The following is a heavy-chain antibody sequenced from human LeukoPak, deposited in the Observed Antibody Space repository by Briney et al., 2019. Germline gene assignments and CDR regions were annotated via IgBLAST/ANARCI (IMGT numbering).Heavy chain of an antibody. CDR3: ARGGSYYVEDRSKPDY. CDR2: ISYDGSDK. Sequence: GGSLRLSCAASGFTFSSYAMHWVRQAPGKGLEWVAVISYDGSDKYYTDSVKGRFTISRDISKNTLYLQMGSLRPEDTAVYYCARGGSYYVEDRSKPDYWGQGTLVTVSS. CDR1: GFTFSSYA. J-gene: IGHJ4*02. D-gene: IGHD1-26*01. V-gene: IGHV3-30*04.